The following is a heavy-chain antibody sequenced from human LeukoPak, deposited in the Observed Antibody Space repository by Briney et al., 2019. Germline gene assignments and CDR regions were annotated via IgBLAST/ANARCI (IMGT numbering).Heavy chain of an antibody. V-gene: IGHV3-74*01. CDR3: VRGGPFTWS. CDR2: INDDGSDT. Sequence: PGGSLRLSCAASGFTFKLYWMHWVRQVPGKRPVWVSRINDDGSDTIYADSVRGRLTISRDDAKNTVYLQMNNLRAEDTAVYYCVRGGPFTWSWGQGTLVTVSS. J-gene: IGHJ5*02. CDR1: GFTFKLYW. D-gene: IGHD2-15*01.